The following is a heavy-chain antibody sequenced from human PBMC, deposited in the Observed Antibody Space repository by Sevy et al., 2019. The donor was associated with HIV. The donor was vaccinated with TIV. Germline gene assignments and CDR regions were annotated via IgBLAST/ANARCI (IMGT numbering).Heavy chain of an antibody. CDR1: GGSFSGYY. V-gene: IGHV4-34*01. CDR3: ARHCGSTSCCHAFDL. J-gene: IGHJ3*01. CDR2: IDHSGST. Sequence: WETLSLTCAVYGGSFSGYYWSWIRQPPGKGLEWIGEIDHSGSTNYNPSLKSRVTISVDTSKNQFSLTLSSVTAADTAVYYCARHCGSTSCCHAFDLWGQGTMVTVSS. D-gene: IGHD2-2*01.